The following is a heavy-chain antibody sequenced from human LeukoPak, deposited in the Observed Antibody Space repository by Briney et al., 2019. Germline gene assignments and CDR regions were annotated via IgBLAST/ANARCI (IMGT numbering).Heavy chain of an antibody. CDR3: ARVPLSGWYLSPLFDY. J-gene: IGHJ4*02. V-gene: IGHV7-4-1*02. Sequence: ASVKVSCKASGYTFTSYYMHWVRQAPGQGLEWMGWINTNTGNPTYAQGFTGRFVFSLDTSVSTAYLQISSLKAEDTAVYYCARVPLSGWYLSPLFDYWGQGTLVTVSS. D-gene: IGHD6-19*01. CDR2: INTNTGNP. CDR1: GYTFTSYY.